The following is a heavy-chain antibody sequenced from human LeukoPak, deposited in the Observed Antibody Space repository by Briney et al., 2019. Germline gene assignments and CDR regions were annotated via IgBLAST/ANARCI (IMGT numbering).Heavy chain of an antibody. CDR2: ISDIGSI. V-gene: IGHV4-59*08. CDR3: AGHHPRNTVDF. Sequence: PSETLSLTCTVSGGSISSYYWSWIRQPAGNGLEWIAYISDIGSINYNPSLKSRVTISLDTSKNQFSLKLSSVTAADTAVYYCAGHHPRNTVDFWGQGTLVTVSS. J-gene: IGHJ4*02. CDR1: GGSISSYY. D-gene: IGHD2/OR15-2a*01.